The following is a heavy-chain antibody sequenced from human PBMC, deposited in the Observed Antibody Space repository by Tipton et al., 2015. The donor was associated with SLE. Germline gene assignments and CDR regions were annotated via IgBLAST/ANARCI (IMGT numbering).Heavy chain of an antibody. D-gene: IGHD6-19*01. CDR1: GGSISSGSYY. Sequence: TLSLTCTVSGGSISSGSYYWSWIRQPPGKGLEWIGYIYYSGSTNYNPSLKSRVTISVDRSKNQFSLKLSSVTAADTAVYYCARDPGIAVAGWYFDYWGQGTLVTVSS. CDR3: ARDPGIAVAGWYFDY. V-gene: IGHV4-61*01. J-gene: IGHJ4*02. CDR2: IYYSGST.